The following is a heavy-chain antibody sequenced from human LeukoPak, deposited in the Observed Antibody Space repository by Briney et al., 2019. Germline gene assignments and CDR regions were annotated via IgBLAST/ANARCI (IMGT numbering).Heavy chain of an antibody. CDR2: IYYSGST. CDR3: ARQGDTGPDY. D-gene: IGHD1-14*01. V-gene: IGHV4-39*01. CDR1: GGSLSGYY. J-gene: IGHJ4*02. Sequence: SETLSLTCAVYGGSLSGYYWSWIRQPPGKGLEWIGSIYYSGSTYYNPSLKSRVTISVDTSKNQFSLKLSSVTAADTAVYYCARQGDTGPDYWGQGTLVTVSS.